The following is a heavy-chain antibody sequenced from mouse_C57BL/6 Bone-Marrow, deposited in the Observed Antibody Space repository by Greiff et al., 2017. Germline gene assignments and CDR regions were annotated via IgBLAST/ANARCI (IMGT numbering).Heavy chain of an antibody. CDR1: GFNIKDDY. J-gene: IGHJ1*03. Sequence: VQLQQSGAELVRPGASVKLSCTASGFNIKDDYMHWVKQRPEQGLEWIGWIYPENGDTEYASKFQGKATITADTSSNTAYLQHSRLTSEDNAVYYRAEDHSCGSSYGGWCFDVGGRGTAVTVTA. D-gene: IGHD1-1*01. CDR2: IYPENGDT. V-gene: IGHV14-4*01. CDR3: AEDHSCGSSYGGWCFDV.